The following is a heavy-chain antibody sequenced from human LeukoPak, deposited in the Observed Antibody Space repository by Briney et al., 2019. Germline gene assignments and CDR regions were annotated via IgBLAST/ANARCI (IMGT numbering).Heavy chain of an antibody. Sequence: SETLSLTCTVSGGSISSSSYYWGWIRQPPGKGLEWIGSIYYSGSTYYNPSLKSRVTISVDTSKNQFSLKLNSVTAADTAVYYCARPNCSGGSCYSHFDYWGQGTLVTVSS. CDR3: ARPNCSGGSCYSHFDY. CDR2: IYYSGST. V-gene: IGHV4-39*07. D-gene: IGHD2-15*01. J-gene: IGHJ4*02. CDR1: GGSISSSSYY.